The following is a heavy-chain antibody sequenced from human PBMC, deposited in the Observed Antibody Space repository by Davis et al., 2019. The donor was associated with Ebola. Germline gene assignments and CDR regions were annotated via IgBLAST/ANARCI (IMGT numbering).Heavy chain of an antibody. V-gene: IGHV4-34*01. Sequence: SETLSLTCAVYGASFSGYYWSWIRQPPGKGLEWIGEINHSGSTYYNPSLKSRVTISVDTSKNQFSLKLSSVTAADTAVYYCARHLVATIETKFDYWGQGTLVTVSS. CDR2: INHSGST. CDR3: ARHLVATIETKFDY. CDR1: GASFSGYY. J-gene: IGHJ4*02. D-gene: IGHD5-24*01.